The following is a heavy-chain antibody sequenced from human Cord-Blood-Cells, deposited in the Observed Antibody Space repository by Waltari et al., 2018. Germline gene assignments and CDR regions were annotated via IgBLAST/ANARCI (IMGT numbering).Heavy chain of an antibody. D-gene: IGHD3-22*01. V-gene: IGHV3-7*01. CDR2: IKQDGSER. CDR1: GFTFSSYW. Sequence: EVQLVESGGGLVQPGGSLRLSCAASGFTFSSYWMSWVRQAPGKGLEWVANIKQDGSERCYVDSVEGRFTISRDNAKNSLYLQMNSLRAEDTAVYYCARGLYDSSGFDYWGQGTLVTVSS. J-gene: IGHJ4*02. CDR3: ARGLYDSSGFDY.